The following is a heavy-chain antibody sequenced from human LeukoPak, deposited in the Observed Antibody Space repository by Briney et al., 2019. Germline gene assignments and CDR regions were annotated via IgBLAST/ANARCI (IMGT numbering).Heavy chain of an antibody. Sequence: ASVKVSCKASGYTFTGYYMHWVRQAPGQGLEWMGWINPNSGGTNYAQEFQGWVTMTRDTSISTAYMELSRLRSDDSAVYYCARGGLRYFDWLLYEGGYYFDYWGQGTLVTVSS. CDR3: ARGGLRYFDWLLYEGGYYFDY. V-gene: IGHV1-2*04. D-gene: IGHD3-9*01. CDR2: INPNSGGT. J-gene: IGHJ4*02. CDR1: GYTFTGYY.